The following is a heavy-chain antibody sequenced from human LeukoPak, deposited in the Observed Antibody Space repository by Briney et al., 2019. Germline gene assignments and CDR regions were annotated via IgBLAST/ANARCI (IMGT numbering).Heavy chain of an antibody. Sequence: SETLSLTCTVSGGSISSSDYSWAWIRQPPGKGLEWIGSIYYSGSTYHNPSLKSRVTISVDTSKNQFSLKLSSVTAADTAVYYCARQPDADIVVVPAASDAFDIWGQGTMVTVSS. CDR2: IYYSGST. CDR3: ARQPDADIVVVPAASDAFDI. V-gene: IGHV4-39*01. J-gene: IGHJ3*02. CDR1: GGSISSSDYS. D-gene: IGHD2-2*01.